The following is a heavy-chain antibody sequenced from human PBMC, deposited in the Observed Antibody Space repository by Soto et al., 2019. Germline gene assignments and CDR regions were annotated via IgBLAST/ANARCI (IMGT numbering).Heavy chain of an antibody. D-gene: IGHD6-19*01. J-gene: IGHJ5*02. CDR2: IVLGNGNT. CDR1: GFTFSSSA. Sequence: QMHLVQSGPEVKRPGTSLKVSCKASGFTFSSSAVQWVRQARGQPLEWIGWIVLGNGNTNYAQKFQHRVTITRDMSTSTAYMEVRGLTYEDTAVYYCATRMGNSGWYWLDTWGQGTLVTVSS. V-gene: IGHV1-58*01. CDR3: ATRMGNSGWYWLDT.